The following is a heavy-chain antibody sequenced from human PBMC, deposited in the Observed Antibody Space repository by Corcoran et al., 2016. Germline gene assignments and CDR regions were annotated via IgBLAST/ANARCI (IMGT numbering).Heavy chain of an antibody. J-gene: IGHJ6*02. D-gene: IGHD3-3*01. CDR2: ISAYNGNT. CDR3: ARDLDYDCWSGYQLYDYYGMDV. V-gene: IGHV1-18*01. Sequence: QVQLVQSGAEVKKPGASVKVSCKASGYTFTSYGISWVRQAPGQGLEWMGWISAYNGNTNYAQKLQGRVTMTTDTSTSTAYMELRSLRSDDTAVYYCARDLDYDCWSGYQLYDYYGMDVWGQGTTVTVSS. CDR1: GYTFTSYG.